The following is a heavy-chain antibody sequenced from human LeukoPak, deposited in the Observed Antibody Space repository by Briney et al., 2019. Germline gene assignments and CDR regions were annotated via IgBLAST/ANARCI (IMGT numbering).Heavy chain of an antibody. J-gene: IGHJ6*02. D-gene: IGHD3-10*01. CDR2: IYYSGST. V-gene: IGHV4-39*02. CDR3: ARESLWTYYYYGMDV. Sequence: SETLSLTCTVSGGSISSSSYYWGWIRQPPGKGLEWIGRIYYSGSTYYNPSLKSRVTISVDTYKKQFSLKLSSVTAADTAVYYCARESLWTYYYYGMDVWGQGTTVTVSS. CDR1: GGSISSSSYY.